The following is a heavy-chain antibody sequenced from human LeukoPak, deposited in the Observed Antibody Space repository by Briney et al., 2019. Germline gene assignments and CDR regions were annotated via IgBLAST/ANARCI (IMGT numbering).Heavy chain of an antibody. J-gene: IGHJ4*02. CDR3: AKAGLVVVVAAHFDY. Sequence: PGGSLRLSCAASGFTFDDYAMHWVRQAPGKGLEWVSGISWNSGSIGYADSVKGRFTISRDNAKNSLYLQMNSLRAEDTALYYCAKAGLVVVVAAHFDYWGQGTLVTVSS. CDR1: GFTFDDYA. D-gene: IGHD2-15*01. CDR2: ISWNSGSI. V-gene: IGHV3-9*01.